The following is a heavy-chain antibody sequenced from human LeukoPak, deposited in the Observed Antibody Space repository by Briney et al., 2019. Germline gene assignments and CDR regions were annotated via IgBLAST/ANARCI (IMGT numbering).Heavy chain of an antibody. CDR1: GVSISSSSYY. D-gene: IGHD2-15*01. V-gene: IGHV4-39*01. CDR3: ARQYIVNHVFDI. J-gene: IGHJ3*02. CDR2: IYYSWST. Sequence: SETLSLTCTVSGVSISSSSYYWRWIRQPPGRGLGWIGSIYYSWSTYYNPSLKSRVTISVDTSKNQFSLKLSSVTAADTAVYHCARQYIVNHVFDIWDQGTMVTVSS.